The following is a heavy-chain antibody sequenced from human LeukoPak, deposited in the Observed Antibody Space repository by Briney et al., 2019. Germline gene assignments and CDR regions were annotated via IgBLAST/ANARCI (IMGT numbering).Heavy chain of an antibody. Sequence: ASVKVSCKASGGTFSSYAISWVRQAPGQGLEWMGGIIPIFGTANYAQKFQGRVTITTDESTSTAYMELSSLRSGDTAVYYCARDRGAYSSSPGGYFDYWGQGTLVTVSS. J-gene: IGHJ4*02. CDR1: GGTFSSYA. CDR2: IIPIFGTA. V-gene: IGHV1-69*05. CDR3: ARDRGAYSSSPGGYFDY. D-gene: IGHD6-6*01.